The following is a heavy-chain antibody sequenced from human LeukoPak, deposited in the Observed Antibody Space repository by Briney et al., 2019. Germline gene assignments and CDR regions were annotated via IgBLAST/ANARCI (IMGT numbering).Heavy chain of an antibody. CDR3: AKVQYSSSPTGY. CDR1: GFTFSSYG. CDR2: IRYDGSNK. J-gene: IGHJ4*02. V-gene: IGHV3-30*02. Sequence: GGSLRLSCAASGFTFSSYGMHWVRQAPGKGLEWVAFIRYDGSNKYYADSVKGRFTISRDNSKNTLYLQLNSLRAEDTAVYYCAKVQYSSSPTGYWGQGTLVTVSS. D-gene: IGHD6-6*01.